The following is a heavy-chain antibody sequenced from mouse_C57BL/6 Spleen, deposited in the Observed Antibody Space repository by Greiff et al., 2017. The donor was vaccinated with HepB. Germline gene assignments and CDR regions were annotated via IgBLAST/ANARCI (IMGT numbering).Heavy chain of an antibody. V-gene: IGHV14-4*01. Sequence: EVKLQESGAELVRPGASVKLSCPASGFNIKDAYMHWVKQRPEQGLEWIGWIDTENGDTEYASKFQGKATITADTSSNTAYLQLSSLTSEDTAVYYCTTHYYGSSYWYFDVWGTGTTVTVSS. J-gene: IGHJ1*03. CDR2: IDTENGDT. D-gene: IGHD1-1*01. CDR3: TTHYYGSSYWYFDV. CDR1: GFNIKDAY.